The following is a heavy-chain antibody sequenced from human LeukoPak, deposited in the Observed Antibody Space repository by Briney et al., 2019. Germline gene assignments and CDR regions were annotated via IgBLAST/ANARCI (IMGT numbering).Heavy chain of an antibody. CDR2: IYYSGST. V-gene: IGHV4-59*08. CDR3: ARHIRVAGYYDSSGYPPYFDY. Sequence: PSETLSLTCTVSGGSISSYYWSWIRQPPGKGLEWIGYIYYSGSTNYNPSLKRRVTISVDTSKNQFSLKLSSVTAADTAVYYCARHIRVAGYYDSSGYPPYFDYWGQGTLVTVSS. J-gene: IGHJ4*02. D-gene: IGHD3-22*01. CDR1: GGSISSYY.